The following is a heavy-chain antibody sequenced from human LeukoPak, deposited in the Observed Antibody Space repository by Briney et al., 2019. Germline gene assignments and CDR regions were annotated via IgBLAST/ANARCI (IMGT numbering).Heavy chain of an antibody. J-gene: IGHJ4*02. CDR2: IWYDGSNK. V-gene: IGHV3-33*01. Sequence: PGRSLRLSCAASGFTFSSYGMHWVRQAPGKGLEWVAVIWYDGSNKYYADSVKGRFTISRDNSKNTPYLQMNSLRAEDTAVYYCAREIPSTAYYDSSGFDYWGQGTLVTVSS. D-gene: IGHD3-22*01. CDR3: AREIPSTAYYDSSGFDY. CDR1: GFTFSSYG.